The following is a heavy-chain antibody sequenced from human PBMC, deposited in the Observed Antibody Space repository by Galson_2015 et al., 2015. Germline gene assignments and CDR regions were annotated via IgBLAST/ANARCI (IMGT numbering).Heavy chain of an antibody. V-gene: IGHV3-23*01. CDR3: VRGNSGYGNFDY. J-gene: IGHJ4*02. CDR2: IGGTGAET. D-gene: IGHD5-18*01. CDR1: GFTFSNSA. Sequence: SLRLSCAASGFTFSNSAMTWVRQAPGKGLEWVAAIGGTGAETYYSESAKGRFTISRDDAKSTLYLQMNSLRAEDTAVYYCVRGNSGYGNFDYWGQGILVTVSS.